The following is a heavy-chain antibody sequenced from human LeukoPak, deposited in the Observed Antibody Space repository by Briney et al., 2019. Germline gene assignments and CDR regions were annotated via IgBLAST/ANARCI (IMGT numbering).Heavy chain of an antibody. Sequence: PSETLSLTCAVSGGSISSSNYYWGWIRQPPGKGLEWIGNIFYSGNSNYYPSLKSRVTISVDTSKNQFSLKLSSVTAADTAVYYCARDYWLGPLGYWGQGTLVTVSS. V-gene: IGHV4-39*02. CDR1: GGSISSSNYY. D-gene: IGHD6-19*01. CDR3: ARDYWLGPLGY. J-gene: IGHJ4*02. CDR2: IFYSGNS.